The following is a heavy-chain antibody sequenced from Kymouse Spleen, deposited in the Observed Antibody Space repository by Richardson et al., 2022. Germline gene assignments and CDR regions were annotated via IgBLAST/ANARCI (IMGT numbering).Heavy chain of an antibody. D-gene: IGHD3-10*01. CDR1: GFTFSSYG. CDR2: IWYDGSNK. J-gene: IGHJ5*02. V-gene: IGHV3-33*01. CDR3: ARGGHYYGSGSYKDWFDP. Sequence: QVQLVESGGGVVQPGRSLRLSCAASGFTFSSYGMHWVRQAPGKGLEWVAVIWYDGSNKYYADSVKGRFTISRDNSKNTLYLQMNSLRAEDTAVYYCARGGHYYGSGSYKDWFDPWGQGTLVTVSS.